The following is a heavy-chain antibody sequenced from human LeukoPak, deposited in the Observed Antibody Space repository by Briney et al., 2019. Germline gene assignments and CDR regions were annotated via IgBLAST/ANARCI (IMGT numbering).Heavy chain of an antibody. CDR2: LSGSGGAT. CDR3: AKDPYGTRYFDY. Sequence: GGSLRLSCAASGFSFSRNALSWVRQAPGKGLEWVSSLSGSGGATHYPDSVKGRFTTSRDNTNNMLYLQMNSLRAEDTAVYYCAKDPYGTRYFDYWGQGTLVTVSS. D-gene: IGHD2-2*01. V-gene: IGHV3-23*01. CDR1: GFSFSRNA. J-gene: IGHJ4*02.